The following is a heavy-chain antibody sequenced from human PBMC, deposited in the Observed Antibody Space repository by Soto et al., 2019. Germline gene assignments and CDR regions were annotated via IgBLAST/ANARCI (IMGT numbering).Heavy chain of an antibody. V-gene: IGHV4-59*08. CDR2: IYYAGST. Sequence: PSETLSLTCTVSGGSMISYYWSWIRQPPGRGLEWIGFIYYAGSTKYNPSLNSRVTISVDTSKNQFSLTVTSVTAADTAVYYCARTDIMVRGVPNHYYYCYGMDVWGQGTTVTVSS. CDR1: GGSMISYY. D-gene: IGHD3-10*01. J-gene: IGHJ6*02. CDR3: ARTDIMVRGVPNHYYYCYGMDV.